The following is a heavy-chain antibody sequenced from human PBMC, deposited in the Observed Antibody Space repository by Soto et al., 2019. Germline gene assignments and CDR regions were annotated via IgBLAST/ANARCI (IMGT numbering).Heavy chain of an antibody. CDR1: GGTFSSYT. V-gene: IGHV1-69*10. D-gene: IGHD1-26*01. CDR2: FDPDVGIT. CDR3: ATGPLVGATTAFDY. J-gene: IGHJ4*02. Sequence: SVKVSCKASGGTFSSYTISWVRQAPGKGLEWMGGFDPDVGITNYAQKFQGRVTMTEDTSTDTAYMELSSLRSEDTAVYYCATGPLVGATTAFDYWGQGTLVTVSS.